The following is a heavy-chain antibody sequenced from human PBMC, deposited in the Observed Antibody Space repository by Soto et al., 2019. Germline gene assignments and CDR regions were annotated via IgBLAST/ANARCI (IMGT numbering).Heavy chain of an antibody. D-gene: IGHD5-12*01. CDR3: AKDRGGYIPDY. J-gene: IGHJ4*02. CDR1: GFTFSDYG. V-gene: IGHV3-30*18. Sequence: QVQPVESGGGVVQPGRSLRLSCVASGFTFSDYGMHWVRQAPGKGLEWVALISYDGSHKYYADSVRGRFTISRDDSRNTLYLQMNSLRAEDTAVYYCAKDRGGYIPDYWGQGTLVTVSS. CDR2: ISYDGSHK.